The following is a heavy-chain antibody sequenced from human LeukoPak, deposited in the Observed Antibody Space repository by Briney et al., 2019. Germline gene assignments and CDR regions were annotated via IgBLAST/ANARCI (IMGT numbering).Heavy chain of an antibody. D-gene: IGHD3-10*01. CDR1: GFTFSSYA. Sequence: PGGSLRLSCGASGFTFSSYAMSWVRQAPGKGLEWVSTISGSGGSTYYADSVKGRFTISRDNSKNTLYLQMNSLRAEDTAVYYCAGHITMVRGVILTDDYWGQGTLVTVSS. CDR3: AGHITMVRGVILTDDY. J-gene: IGHJ4*02. V-gene: IGHV3-23*01. CDR2: ISGSGGST.